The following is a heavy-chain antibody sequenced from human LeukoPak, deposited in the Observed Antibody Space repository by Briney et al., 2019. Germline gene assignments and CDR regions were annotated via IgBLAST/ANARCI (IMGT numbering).Heavy chain of an antibody. V-gene: IGHV3-74*03. CDR1: GFTISNYW. J-gene: IGHJ6*02. Sequence: PGGSLRLSCVGSGFTISNYWMHWVRHAPGTGLVWVSRIHPDGSITTYADSVKGRFTISRENAKNSLYLQMNSLRAGDTAVYYCARAPPYSSASWGYYGMDVWGQGTTVTVSS. D-gene: IGHD6-6*01. CDR3: ARAPPYSSASWGYYGMDV. CDR2: IHPDGSIT.